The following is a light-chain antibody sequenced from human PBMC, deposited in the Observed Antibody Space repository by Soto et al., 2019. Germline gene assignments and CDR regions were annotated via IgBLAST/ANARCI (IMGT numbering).Light chain of an antibody. CDR3: QQYNNWPLVT. CDR2: VAS. CDR1: QSVGTY. J-gene: IGKJ4*01. Sequence: EIVMTQSPATLSVSPGERATLSCRASQSVGTYLAWYQQKPGQAPRLLIFVASTRATGIPARFSGSGSGSEFTLTISSLQSEDFAVYSCQQYNNWPLVTCGGGTKVEIK. V-gene: IGKV3-15*01.